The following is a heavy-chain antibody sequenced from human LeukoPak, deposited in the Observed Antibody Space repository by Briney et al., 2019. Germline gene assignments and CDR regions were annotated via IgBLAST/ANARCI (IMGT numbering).Heavy chain of an antibody. CDR3: AHSFDILTGYTLYFDY. V-gene: IGHV4-39*07. D-gene: IGHD3-9*01. Sequence: SETLSLTCTVSGGSISSSSYYWGWIRQPPGKGLEWIGSIYYSGSTYYNPSLKSRVTISVDTSKNQFSLKLSSVTAADTAVYYCAHSFDILTGYTLYFDYWGQGTLVTVSS. J-gene: IGHJ4*02. CDR1: GGSISSSSYY. CDR2: IYYSGST.